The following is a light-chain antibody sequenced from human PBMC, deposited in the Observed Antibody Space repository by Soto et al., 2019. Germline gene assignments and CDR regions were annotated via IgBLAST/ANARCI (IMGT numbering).Light chain of an antibody. CDR2: GNN. Sequence: QLVLTQPPSVSGAPGQRVTISCTGSSSNIGAGYDVHWYQQLPGTAPKLLIYGNNNRPSGVPDRFSGSKSGTSASLAITGLQAEDEAGYYCQSYDNSLSGAYVFGTGTKVTVL. J-gene: IGLJ1*01. V-gene: IGLV1-40*01. CDR3: QSYDNSLSGAYV. CDR1: SSNIGAGYD.